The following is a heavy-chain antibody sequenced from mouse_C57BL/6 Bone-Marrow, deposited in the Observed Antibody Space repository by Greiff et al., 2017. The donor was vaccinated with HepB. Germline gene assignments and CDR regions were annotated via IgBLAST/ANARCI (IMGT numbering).Heavy chain of an antibody. CDR2: INSDGGST. CDR3: ARQIYYDYPWFAY. Sequence: EVKLMASGGGLVQPGESLKLSCESNEYEFPSHDMSWVRKTPEKRLELVAAINSDGGSTYYPDTMEIRFNISRDNTKKTLYLQMSSLRSEDTALYYCARQIYYDYPWFAYWGQGTLVTVSA. CDR1: EYEFPSHD. V-gene: IGHV5-2*01. D-gene: IGHD2-4*01. J-gene: IGHJ3*01.